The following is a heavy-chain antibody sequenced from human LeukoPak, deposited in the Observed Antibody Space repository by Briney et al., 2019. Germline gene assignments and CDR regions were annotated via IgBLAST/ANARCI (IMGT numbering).Heavy chain of an antibody. J-gene: IGHJ4*02. CDR2: ISYDGSNK. V-gene: IGHV3-30*03. CDR1: GFTFSNYG. Sequence: GGSLRLSCASSGFTFSNYGMHWVRQAPGKGLEWVAVISYDGSNKYYADSVKGRFTISRDNSRNTLFLQMNSLRAEDTAVYYCARGGGLSYDSGNYYNPYFDYWGQGTLVTVSS. D-gene: IGHD3-10*01. CDR3: ARGGGLSYDSGNYYNPYFDY.